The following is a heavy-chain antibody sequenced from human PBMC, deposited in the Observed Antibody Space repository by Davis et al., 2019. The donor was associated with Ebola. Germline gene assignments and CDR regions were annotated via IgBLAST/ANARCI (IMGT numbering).Heavy chain of an antibody. Sequence: GESLKISCAASGFTFSSYSMNWVRQAPGKGLEWVSSISSSSSYIYYADSVKGRFTISRDNAKNSLYLQMNSLRAEDTAVYYCAREPRATTVVTEVDYWGQGTLVTVSS. CDR2: ISSSSSYI. J-gene: IGHJ4*02. V-gene: IGHV3-21*01. D-gene: IGHD4-23*01. CDR1: GFTFSSYS. CDR3: AREPRATTVVTEVDY.